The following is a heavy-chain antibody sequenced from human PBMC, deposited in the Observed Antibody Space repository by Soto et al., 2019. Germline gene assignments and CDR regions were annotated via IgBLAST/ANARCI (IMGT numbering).Heavy chain of an antibody. V-gene: IGHV3-30*03. D-gene: IGHD3-22*01. J-gene: IGHJ5*02. CDR2: ISYDGSNK. Sequence: QVQLVESGGGVVQPGRSLRLSCAASGFTFSSYGMHWFRQAPGKGLEWVAVISYDGSNKYYADSVKGRFTISRDNSKNTRYLQMNSLRAEDTAVYYCATHYYDSSGYYYAWGQGTLVTVSS. CDR3: ATHYYDSSGYYYA. CDR1: GFTFSSYG.